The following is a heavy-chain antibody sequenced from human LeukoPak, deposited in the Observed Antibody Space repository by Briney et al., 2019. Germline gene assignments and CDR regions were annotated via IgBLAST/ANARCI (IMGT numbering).Heavy chain of an antibody. CDR1: GYTLTELS. V-gene: IGHV1-18*01. J-gene: IGHJ3*02. Sequence: ASVKVSCKVSGYTLTELSMHWVRQAPGQGLEWMGWISAYNGNTNYAQKLQGRVTMTTDTSTSTAYMELRSLRSDDTAVYYCARDRRADFWSGYYAFDIWGQGTMVTVSS. CDR2: ISAYNGNT. CDR3: ARDRRADFWSGYYAFDI. D-gene: IGHD3-3*01.